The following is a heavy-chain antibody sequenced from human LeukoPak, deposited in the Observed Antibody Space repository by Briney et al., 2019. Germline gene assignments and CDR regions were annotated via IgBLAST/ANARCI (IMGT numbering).Heavy chain of an antibody. V-gene: IGHV3-73*01. CDR3: TTSGRKVDSDAFDI. Sequence: GGSLRLSCAASGFTFSGSDMHWVRQASGKGLEWVGRIRSKANSYATAYAASVKGRFTISRDDSKNTLYLQMNSLKTEDTAVYYCTTSGRKVDSDAFDIWGQGTMVTVSS. D-gene: IGHD3/OR15-3a*01. CDR1: GFTFSGSD. J-gene: IGHJ3*02. CDR2: IRSKANSYAT.